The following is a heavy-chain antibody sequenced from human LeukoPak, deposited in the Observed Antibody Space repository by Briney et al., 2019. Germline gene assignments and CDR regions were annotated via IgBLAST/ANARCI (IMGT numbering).Heavy chain of an antibody. V-gene: IGHV4-39*01. CDR2: IYYSGSP. D-gene: IGHD3-10*01. CDR3: ARQDYYGSGSYSN. Sequence: SETLSLTCTVSGDSISSSRYHWGWIRQPPGKGLDWIGTIYYSGSPYYNPSLKSRVTMAVDSSKNQFSLKLSSVAAADTAVYYCARQDYYGSGSYSNWGQGTLVTVSS. CDR1: GDSISSSRYH. J-gene: IGHJ1*01.